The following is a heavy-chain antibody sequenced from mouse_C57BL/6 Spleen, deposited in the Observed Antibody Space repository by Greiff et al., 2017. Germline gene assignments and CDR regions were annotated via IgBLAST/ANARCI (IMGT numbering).Heavy chain of an antibody. CDR1: GFTFSDYG. J-gene: IGHJ4*01. Sequence: EVKLVESGGGLVKPGGSLKLSCAASGFTFSDYGMHWVRQAPEKGLEWVAYISSGSSTIYYADTVKGRFTISRDNARNTLFLQMTSLRSEDAAMYYCAREGLDYDMDYWGQGTSVTVSS. CDR3: AREGLDYDMDY. V-gene: IGHV5-17*01. D-gene: IGHD2-4*01. CDR2: ISSGSSTI.